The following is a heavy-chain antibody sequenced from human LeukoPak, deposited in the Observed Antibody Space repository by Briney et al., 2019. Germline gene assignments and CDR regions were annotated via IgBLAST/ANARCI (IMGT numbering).Heavy chain of an antibody. J-gene: IGHJ4*02. Sequence: ASVKVSCKASGYTFHNYAIGWVRQAPGQGLEWMGWISAYNGNTNYAQKVQGRVTMTTDTSTSTAYMELRSLRSDDTAVYYCAKEDNHCGSGSCFDYWGQGTLVTVSS. CDR3: AKEDNHCGSGSCFDY. D-gene: IGHD3-10*01. V-gene: IGHV1-18*01. CDR1: GYTFHNYA. CDR2: ISAYNGNT.